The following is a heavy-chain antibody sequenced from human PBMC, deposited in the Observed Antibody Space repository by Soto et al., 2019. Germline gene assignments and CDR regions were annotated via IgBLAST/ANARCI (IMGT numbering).Heavy chain of an antibody. J-gene: IGHJ4*02. V-gene: IGHV1-69*02. CDR2: IIHILGIA. D-gene: IGHD4-17*01. CDR1: GGTFSSYT. CDR3: ARNYGDSNNDYFDY. Sequence: QVQLVQSGAEVKKPGSSVKVSCKASGGTFSSYTISWVRQAPGQGLEWMGRIIHILGIANYAQKFQGRVTITADKSTSTAYMELSSLRSEDTAVYYCARNYGDSNNDYFDYWGQGTLVTVSS.